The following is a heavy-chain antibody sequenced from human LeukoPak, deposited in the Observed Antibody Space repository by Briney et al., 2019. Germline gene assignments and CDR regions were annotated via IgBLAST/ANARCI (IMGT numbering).Heavy chain of an antibody. V-gene: IGHV3-53*05. J-gene: IGHJ4*02. Sequence: PGGSLRLSCGASEFSVSSSYMCWARQAPGKGLEGVATIYNGGSTFYADPVKGRFTNSRDNSKNTLYLQMNSLRAEDTAVYYCAKASTYYYGSGEEDWGQGTLVTVSS. CDR1: EFSVSSSY. CDR2: IYNGGST. D-gene: IGHD3-10*01. CDR3: AKASTYYYGSGEED.